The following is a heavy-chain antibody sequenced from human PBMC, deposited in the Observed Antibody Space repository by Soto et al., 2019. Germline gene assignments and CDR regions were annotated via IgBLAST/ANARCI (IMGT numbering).Heavy chain of an antibody. D-gene: IGHD5-12*01. CDR3: VRDGGRGYNFDH. CDR1: GFSLGNYW. Sequence: EVQLVESGGGLVQPGGSLRLSCAASGFSLGNYWMSWVRQAPGKGPEWVANIKRDGSEILYVDSVKDRFTISRDNVKNSLYLQMNSLRVEDTALYYCVRDGGRGYNFDHWGQGTLVTVSS. V-gene: IGHV3-7*01. J-gene: IGHJ4*02. CDR2: IKRDGSEI.